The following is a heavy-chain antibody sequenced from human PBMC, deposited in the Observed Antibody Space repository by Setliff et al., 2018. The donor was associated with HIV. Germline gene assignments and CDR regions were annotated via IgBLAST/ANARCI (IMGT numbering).Heavy chain of an antibody. D-gene: IGHD3-3*01. CDR1: GDSLNTYY. CDR3: ARGNNDLESFDY. V-gene: IGHV4-4*07. CDR2: IYASGKT. Sequence: SETLSLTCNVSGDSLNTYYWSWIRQSGGKGLEWIGRIYASGKTTFNPSLKSRVWMSVDTSKNHFSLKLTSVTASDTAVYYCARGNNDLESFDYWGQGALVTVSS. J-gene: IGHJ4*02.